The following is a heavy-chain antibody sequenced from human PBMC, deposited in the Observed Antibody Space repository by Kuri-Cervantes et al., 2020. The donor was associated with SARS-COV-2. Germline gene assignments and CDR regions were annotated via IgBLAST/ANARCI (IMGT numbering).Heavy chain of an antibody. CDR2: ISAYNGNT. J-gene: IGHJ4*02. CDR3: ASRVREDYGEDY. D-gene: IGHD4-17*01. CDR1: GYTFTSYG. Sequence: ASVKVSCKASGYTFTSYGISWVRQAPGQGLERMGWISAYNGNTNYAQKLQGRVTMTTDTSTSTAYMELRSLRSDDTAVYYCASRVREDYGEDYWGQGTLVTVSS. V-gene: IGHV1-18*01.